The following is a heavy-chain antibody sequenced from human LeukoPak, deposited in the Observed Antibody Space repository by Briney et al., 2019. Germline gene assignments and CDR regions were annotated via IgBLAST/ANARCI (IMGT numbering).Heavy chain of an antibody. J-gene: IGHJ3*02. CDR3: ARASQGAFDI. Sequence: PGVSLRRSCAASGFTFSRYWMSWVRQAPGKRLEWVANTKQDGSEKYYVDSVKGRFTISRDNAKNSLYLQMNSLRAEDTAVYYCARASQGAFDIWGQGTMVTVSS. V-gene: IGHV3-7*05. CDR1: GFTFSRYW. CDR2: TKQDGSEK.